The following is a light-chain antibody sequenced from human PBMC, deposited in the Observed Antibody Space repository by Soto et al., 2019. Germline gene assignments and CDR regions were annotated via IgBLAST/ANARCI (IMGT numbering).Light chain of an antibody. CDR1: QSVSSSY. CDR2: GAS. J-gene: IGKJ4*01. Sequence: EIVLTQSPGTLSLSPGERATLSCRASQSVSSSYLAWYQQKPGQAPRLLIYGASSRATGIPDRVSGSGSGTHFTLHISRLEPEDVAVYYCQQYGSSPLTFGGGTKVEIK. V-gene: IGKV3-20*01. CDR3: QQYGSSPLT.